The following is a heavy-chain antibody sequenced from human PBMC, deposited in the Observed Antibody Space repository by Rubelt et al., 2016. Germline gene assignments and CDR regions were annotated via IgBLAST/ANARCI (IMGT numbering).Heavy chain of an antibody. D-gene: IGHD6-13*01. CDR2: IFYSGST. CDR1: GGSISSYY. CDR3: ARTGIAAANSYYYNMDV. Sequence: QVQLQESGPGLVKPSGTLSLTCTVSGGSISSYYWSWIRQPPGKGLEWIGYIFYSGSTNYNPSLKSRVTISVDTSKNQFSVKLNSVTAADTAVYYCARTGIAAANSYYYNMDVWGKGTTVTVSS. J-gene: IGHJ6*03. V-gene: IGHV4-59*01.